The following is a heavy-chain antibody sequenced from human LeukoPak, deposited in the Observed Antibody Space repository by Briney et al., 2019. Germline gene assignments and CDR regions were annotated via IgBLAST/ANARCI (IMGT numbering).Heavy chain of an antibody. Sequence: ASVKVSCKASGYTFTSYAMHWVRQAPGQRLEWMGWINAGNGNTKYSQKFQGRVTITRDTSASTAYMELSSLRSEDTAVYYCARVRSSGAAGFDYWGQGTLVTVSS. CDR2: INAGNGNT. CDR3: ARVRSSGAAGFDY. CDR1: GYTFTSYA. J-gene: IGHJ4*02. V-gene: IGHV1-3*01. D-gene: IGHD3-10*01.